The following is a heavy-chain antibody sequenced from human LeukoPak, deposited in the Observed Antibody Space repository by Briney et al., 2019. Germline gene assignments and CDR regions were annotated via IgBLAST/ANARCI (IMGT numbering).Heavy chain of an antibody. D-gene: IGHD2-2*01. J-gene: IGHJ6*02. V-gene: IGHV4-61*02. Sequence: SETLSLTCTVSGGSISSGSYYWSWIRQPAGKGLEWIVRIYTSGSTNYNPSLKSRVTISVDTSKNQFSLKVNSVTAADTAVYYCARDAGHQLSRRNYYAMDVWGQGTTVTVSS. CDR3: ARDAGHQLSRRNYYAMDV. CDR2: IYTSGST. CDR1: GGSISSGSYY.